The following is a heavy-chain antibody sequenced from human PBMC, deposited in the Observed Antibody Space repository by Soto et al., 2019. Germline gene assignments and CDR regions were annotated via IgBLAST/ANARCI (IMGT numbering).Heavy chain of an antibody. CDR1: GFTINSHA. CDR2: TGPRGRDT. V-gene: IGHV3-23*01. CDR3: AILGGTYYAFDF. D-gene: IGHD1-26*01. Sequence: EVHLLESGGGLVQPGGSLRLSCAVSGFTINSHAMGWVRQSPGKGLEWLSATGPRGRDTYYADSVKGRFSISRDNSKNTLSLQMYSLRADDTAVYYCAILGGTYYAFDFWGQGTLVTVS. J-gene: IGHJ3*01.